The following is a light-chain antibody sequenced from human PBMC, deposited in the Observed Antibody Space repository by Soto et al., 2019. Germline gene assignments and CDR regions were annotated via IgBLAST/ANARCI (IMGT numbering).Light chain of an antibody. J-gene: IGKJ1*01. CDR2: GAS. CDR1: QPLNNN. V-gene: IGKV3-15*01. CDR3: QQYNNWPKT. Sequence: IVVTQSPATLSVSTGDRATLSCRAGQPLNNNVAWYQHKPGQAPRLLIYGASTRATGISARFSGSGSGTEFTLTISSLQSEDFAVYYCQQYNNWPKTFGQGTKVDIK.